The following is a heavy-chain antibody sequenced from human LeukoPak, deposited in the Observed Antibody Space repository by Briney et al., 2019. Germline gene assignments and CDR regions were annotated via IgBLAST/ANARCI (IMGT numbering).Heavy chain of an antibody. Sequence: GGSLRLSCAASGFTFSSYEMNWVRQAPGKGLEWVSYISSGGSGSTIYYADSVKGRLTISRDNAKNSLYLQMNSLRAEDTAVYYCARYSGYDSLNYYYYMDVWGKGTTVTISS. J-gene: IGHJ6*03. CDR3: ARYSGYDSLNYYYYMDV. D-gene: IGHD5-12*01. CDR2: ISSGGSGSTI. CDR1: GFTFSSYE. V-gene: IGHV3-48*03.